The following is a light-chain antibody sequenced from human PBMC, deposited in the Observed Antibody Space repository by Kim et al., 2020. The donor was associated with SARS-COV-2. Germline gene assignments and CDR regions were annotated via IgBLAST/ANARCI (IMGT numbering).Light chain of an antibody. CDR3: QQYYSYQIT. CDR1: QGISSY. Sequence: AIRITQSPSSLSASTGDRVTITCRASQGISSYLAWYQQKPGKAPKLLIYAASTLQSGVPSRFSGSGSGTDFTLTISCLQSEDFATYYCQQYYSYQITFGQGTRLEIK. CDR2: AAS. J-gene: IGKJ5*01. V-gene: IGKV1-8*01.